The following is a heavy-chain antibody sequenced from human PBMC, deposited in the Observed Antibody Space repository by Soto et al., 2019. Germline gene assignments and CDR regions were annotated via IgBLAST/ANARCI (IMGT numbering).Heavy chain of an antibody. D-gene: IGHD4-17*01. CDR3: ANEIRPKDY. Sequence: EVQLLESGGGLVQPGGSLRLSCAASGLPFSSHAMSWVRQAPGKGLEWVSSISISGGNTYYADSVRGRFTISRDNSKNTLYLHMNSLTAEDTAIYYWANEIRPKDYWGQGTLVTVSS. V-gene: IGHV3-23*01. J-gene: IGHJ4*02. CDR1: GLPFSSHA. CDR2: ISISGGNT.